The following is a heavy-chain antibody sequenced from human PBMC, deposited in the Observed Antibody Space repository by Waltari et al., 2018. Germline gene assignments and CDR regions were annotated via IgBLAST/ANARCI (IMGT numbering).Heavy chain of an antibody. CDR1: GYTFTGYY. J-gene: IGHJ4*02. Sequence: QVQLVQSGAEVKKPGASVKVSCKASGYTFTGYYMHWVRQAPGQGLEWRGGINTNSGGKNYAQKFQGRVTRSRDKSISTADMERSRLRSDDTAVYYCAREIATMRVRWGQGTLVTVSS. D-gene: IGHD3-22*01. CDR3: AREIATMRVR. CDR2: INTNSGGK. V-gene: IGHV1-2*02.